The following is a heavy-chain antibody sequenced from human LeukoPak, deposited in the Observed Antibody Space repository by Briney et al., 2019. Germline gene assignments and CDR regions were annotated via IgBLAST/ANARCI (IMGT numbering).Heavy chain of an antibody. CDR2: ISSSSSYI. J-gene: IGHJ3*02. D-gene: IGHD5-24*01. Sequence: GGSLRLSCAASGFTFSSYSMNWVRQAPGKGLEWVSSISSSSSYIYYADSVKGRFTISRDNAKNSLYLQMNSLRAEDTAVYYCAREGVEMATIHGDAFDIWGQGTMVTVSP. V-gene: IGHV3-21*01. CDR3: AREGVEMATIHGDAFDI. CDR1: GFTFSSYS.